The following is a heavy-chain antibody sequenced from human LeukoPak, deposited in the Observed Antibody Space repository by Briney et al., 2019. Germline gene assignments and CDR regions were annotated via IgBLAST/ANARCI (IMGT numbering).Heavy chain of an antibody. V-gene: IGHV1-69*13. J-gene: IGHJ3*02. CDR2: IIPIFGTA. Sequence: SVKVSCKASGDTFSSYAISWVRQAPGQGLEWMGGIIPIFGTANYAQKFQGRVTITADESTSTAHMELSSLRSEDTAVYYCARYSGSPDAFDIWGQGTMVTVSS. CDR1: GDTFSSYA. CDR3: ARYSGSPDAFDI. D-gene: IGHD1-26*01.